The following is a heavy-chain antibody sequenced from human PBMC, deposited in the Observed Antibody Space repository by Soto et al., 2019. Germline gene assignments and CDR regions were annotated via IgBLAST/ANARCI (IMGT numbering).Heavy chain of an antibody. Sequence: SETLSLTCTVSGTSISSYYWSWIRQPPGKGLEWIANIHYSGTTNYNPSLKSRVTISVDTSKNQFSLKLRSVTAADTAVYYCASDRSSGWDQGYGMDVWGQGTTVTVSS. V-gene: IGHV4-59*01. CDR3: ASDRSSGWDQGYGMDV. CDR2: IHYSGTT. CDR1: GTSISSYY. D-gene: IGHD6-19*01. J-gene: IGHJ6*02.